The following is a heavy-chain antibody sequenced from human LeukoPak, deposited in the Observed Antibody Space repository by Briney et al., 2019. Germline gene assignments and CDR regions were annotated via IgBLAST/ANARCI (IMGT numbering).Heavy chain of an antibody. D-gene: IGHD1-26*01. CDR3: AKIKIVGEYYFDY. CDR2: ISGSGGST. V-gene: IGHV3-23*01. J-gene: IGHJ4*02. Sequence: GGSLRLSCAASGFTFSSYAVSWVRQAPGKGLEWVSAISGSGGSTYYADSVKGRFTISRDNSKNTLYLQMNSLRAEDTAVYYCAKIKIVGEYYFDYWGQGTLVTVSS. CDR1: GFTFSSYA.